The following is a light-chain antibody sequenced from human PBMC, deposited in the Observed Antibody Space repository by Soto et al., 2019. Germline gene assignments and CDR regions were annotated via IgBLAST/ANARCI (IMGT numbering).Light chain of an antibody. Sequence: DIQMTQSPSSLSASVGDRVTITCGAGQSISSNLIWNQQKPGKAPRFLIYVASTLQSGVPSRFSGSGSGTDFTLTITSLQPEDFATYYCQQSYRSPYTFGQGTKLEIK. CDR2: VAS. CDR3: QQSYRSPYT. J-gene: IGKJ2*01. V-gene: IGKV1-39*01. CDR1: QSISSN.